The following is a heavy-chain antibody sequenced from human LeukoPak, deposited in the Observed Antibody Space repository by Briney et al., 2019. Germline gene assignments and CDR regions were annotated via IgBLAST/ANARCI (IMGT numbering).Heavy chain of an antibody. Sequence: PSQTLSLTCTVSGGSISSGSYYWSWIRQPAGKGLEWIGRIYTSGSTNYNPSLKSRVTISVDTSKNQFSLKLSSVTAADTAVYYCARDAPFQRYCSSTSCYPPYNWFDPWGQGTLVTVSS. V-gene: IGHV4-61*02. D-gene: IGHD2-2*01. CDR1: GGSISSGSYY. CDR3: ARDAPFQRYCSSTSCYPPYNWFDP. CDR2: IYTSGST. J-gene: IGHJ5*02.